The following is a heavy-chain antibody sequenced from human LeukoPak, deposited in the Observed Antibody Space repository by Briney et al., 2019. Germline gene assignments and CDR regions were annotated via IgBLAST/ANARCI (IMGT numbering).Heavy chain of an antibody. V-gene: IGHV3-30*02. D-gene: IGHD6-13*01. CDR1: GFTFSSYG. CDR3: AKGAATLFDY. Sequence: AGGSLRLSCAASGFTFSSYGMHWVRQAPGKGLEWVAFIRYDGSNKYYADSVKGRFTISRDNSKNTLYLQMNSLRAEDTAVYYCAKGAATLFDYWGQGTLVTVSS. J-gene: IGHJ4*02. CDR2: IRYDGSNK.